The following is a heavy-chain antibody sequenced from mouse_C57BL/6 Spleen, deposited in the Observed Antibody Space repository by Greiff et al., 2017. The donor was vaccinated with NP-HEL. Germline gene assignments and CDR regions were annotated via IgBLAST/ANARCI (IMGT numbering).Heavy chain of an antibody. V-gene: IGHV5-4*03. D-gene: IGHD4-1*01. J-gene: IGHJ2*01. Sequence: EVKLMESGGGLVKPGGSLKLSCAASGFTFSSYAMSWVRQTPEKRLEWVATISDGGSYTYYPDNVKGRFTISRDNAKNNLYLQMSHLKSEDTAMYYCARYLTGFDYWGQGTTLTVSS. CDR1: GFTFSSYA. CDR3: ARYLTGFDY. CDR2: ISDGGSYT.